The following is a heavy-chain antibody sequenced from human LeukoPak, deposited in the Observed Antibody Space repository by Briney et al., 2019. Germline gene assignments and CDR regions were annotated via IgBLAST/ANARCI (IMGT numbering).Heavy chain of an antibody. V-gene: IGHV3-21*01. CDR2: IRRSSSYI. Sequence: GGSLRLSCAASGFTFSRYSMNWVRQAPGKGLERVSSIRRSSSYIYYADSVKGRFTISRDNAKKSLYLQMNSLRAEDTAVYYCARWDDSSCYYPYYFDYWGQGTLVTVSS. D-gene: IGHD3-22*01. J-gene: IGHJ4*02. CDR1: GFTFSRYS. CDR3: ARWDDSSCYYPYYFDY.